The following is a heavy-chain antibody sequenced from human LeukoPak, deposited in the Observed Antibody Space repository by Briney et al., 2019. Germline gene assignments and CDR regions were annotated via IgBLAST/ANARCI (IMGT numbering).Heavy chain of an antibody. CDR3: ARESGVRAPRGAFDY. V-gene: IGHV4-39*07. D-gene: IGHD1-26*01. J-gene: IGHJ4*02. CDR2: IYYSGST. Sequence: SETLSLTCTVSGGSISSSSYYWGWIRQPPGKGLEWIGSIYYSGSTYYNPSLKSRVTISVDTSKNQFSLKLSSVTAADTAVYYRARESGVRAPRGAFDYWGQGTLVTVSS. CDR1: GGSISSSSYY.